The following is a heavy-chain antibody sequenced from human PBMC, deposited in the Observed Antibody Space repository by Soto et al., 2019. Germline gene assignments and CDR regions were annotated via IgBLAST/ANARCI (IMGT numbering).Heavy chain of an antibody. V-gene: IGHV1-18*01. Sequence: QVQLVQSGAEVKKPGASVKVSCKASGYTFTSYGISWVRQAPGQGLEWMGWISAYNGNTNYAQKLQGRVTMTTDTYTSTADLELRSRRSDDTAVDYSARDWAAAGPFDYWGQGTLVTVSS. CDR3: ARDWAAAGPFDY. CDR2: ISAYNGNT. CDR1: GYTFTSYG. D-gene: IGHD6-13*01. J-gene: IGHJ4*02.